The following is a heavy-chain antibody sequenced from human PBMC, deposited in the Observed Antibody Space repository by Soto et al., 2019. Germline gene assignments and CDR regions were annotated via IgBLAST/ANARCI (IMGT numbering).Heavy chain of an antibody. CDR3: ARGPLYYDFWSGPPYGMDV. D-gene: IGHD3-3*01. V-gene: IGHV3-74*01. J-gene: IGHJ6*02. CDR1: GFSFSSYW. Sequence: VQLVESGGGLVQPGGSLRLSCAASGFSFSSYWMHWVRQAPGKGLVWVSRIKSDGSTTIYADSVKGRFTISRDNAKNTLYLQMNSLRAEDTAVYYCARGPLYYDFWSGPPYGMDVWGQGTTVTVSS. CDR2: IKSDGSTT.